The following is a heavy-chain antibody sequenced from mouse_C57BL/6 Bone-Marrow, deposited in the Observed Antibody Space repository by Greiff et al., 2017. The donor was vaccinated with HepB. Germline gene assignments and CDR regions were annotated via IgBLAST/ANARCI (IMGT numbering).Heavy chain of an antibody. V-gene: IGHV1-81*01. CDR1: GYTFTSYG. CDR3: ADYYGSSYFDY. CDR2: IYPSSGNT. Sequence: QVQLQQSGAELARPGASVKLSCKASGYTFTSYGISWVKQRTGQGLEWIGEIYPSSGNTYYNEKFKGKATLTADKSSSTAYMELRSLTSEDSAVYFCADYYGSSYFDYWGQGTTLTVSS. D-gene: IGHD1-1*01. J-gene: IGHJ2*01.